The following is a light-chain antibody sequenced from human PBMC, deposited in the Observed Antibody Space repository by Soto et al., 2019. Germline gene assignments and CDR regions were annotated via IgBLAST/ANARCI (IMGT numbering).Light chain of an antibody. CDR3: QQYRSWPRT. J-gene: IGKJ1*01. V-gene: IGKV3-15*01. Sequence: EILLTQSPATLSVSPGETATLSCRASQNDLSDLAWYQQKPGQAPRLLVYGATTRATDAPAKFRGSGSGTEFTLTTSSLQSEDYGTYYCQQYRSWPRTFGQGSKVEI. CDR1: QNDLSD. CDR2: GAT.